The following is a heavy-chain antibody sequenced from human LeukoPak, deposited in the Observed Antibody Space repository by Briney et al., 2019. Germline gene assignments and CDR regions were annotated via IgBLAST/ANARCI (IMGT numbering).Heavy chain of an antibody. V-gene: IGHV4-59*11. J-gene: IGHJ6*03. CDR3: ARAVGEDQQPYYYYDLDV. CDR1: GGSFSSHY. Sequence: KPSETLSLTCTVSGGSFSSHYWSWIRQPPGKGLEFIGYIYHSGSTNYNPSLKSRVTISVDTSKNQSAMKLSSVTAADTAEYYCARAVGEDQQPYYYYDLDVWGKGTTVTVSS. CDR2: IYHSGST. D-gene: IGHD6-13*01.